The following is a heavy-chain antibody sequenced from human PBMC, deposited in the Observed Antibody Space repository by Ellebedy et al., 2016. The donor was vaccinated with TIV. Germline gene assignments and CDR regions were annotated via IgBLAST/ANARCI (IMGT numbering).Heavy chain of an antibody. J-gene: IGHJ4*02. Sequence: PGGSLRLSCAASEFTFSSYAMHWVRQAPGKGLEWVAVIAYDGTNEYYAESVKGRFTISRDNSKNTLYLQMNSLRAEDTAVYYCARGEGTVGLVGFRWGQGTLVTVSS. V-gene: IGHV3-30-3*01. D-gene: IGHD1-26*01. CDR1: EFTFSSYA. CDR2: IAYDGTNE. CDR3: ARGEGTVGLVGFR.